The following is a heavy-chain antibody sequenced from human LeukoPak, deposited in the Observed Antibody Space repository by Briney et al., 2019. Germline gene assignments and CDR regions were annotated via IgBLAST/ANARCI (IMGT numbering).Heavy chain of an antibody. CDR1: GYSFTSYW. V-gene: IGHV5-51*01. D-gene: IGHD3-10*01. Sequence: GESLKISCKGSGYSFTSYWIGWVRQMPGKGLKWMGIIYPGDSDARYSPSFQGQVTISADKSISTAYLQWSSLKASDTAMYYCARHIMVRGVITHDDYYYYYMDVWGKGTTVTISS. CDR3: ARHIMVRGVITHDDYYYYYMDV. CDR2: IYPGDSDA. J-gene: IGHJ6*03.